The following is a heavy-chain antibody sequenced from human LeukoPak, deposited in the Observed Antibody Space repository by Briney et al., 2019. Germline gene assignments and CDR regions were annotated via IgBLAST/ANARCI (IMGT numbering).Heavy chain of an antibody. CDR1: GGSISSGGYS. V-gene: IGHV4-30-2*01. CDR2: IYHSGST. D-gene: IGHD3-16*01. Sequence: SETLSLTCAVSGGSISSGGYSWSWIRQPPGKGLEWIGYIYHSGSTYYNPSLKSRVTISVDRSKNQFSLELSSVTAADTAVYYCARGGGRWGNFDYWGQGTLVTVSS. J-gene: IGHJ4*02. CDR3: ARGGGRWGNFDY.